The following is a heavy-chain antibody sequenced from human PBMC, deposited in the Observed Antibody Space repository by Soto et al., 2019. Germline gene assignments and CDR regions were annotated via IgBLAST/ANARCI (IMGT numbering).Heavy chain of an antibody. CDR1: GGSVSSGRYS. D-gene: IGHD4-17*01. V-gene: IGHV4-31*03. J-gene: IGHJ4*02. CDR3: ARGLSVTLFDN. Sequence: LTYNLCGGSVSSGRYSPTHIRQHPGKGLEWIGYIYYSGSTYYNPSLKSRVTISVDTSKNQFSLKLSSVTAADTAVYYCARGLSVTLFDNWGQGTLVTVSS. CDR2: IYYSGST.